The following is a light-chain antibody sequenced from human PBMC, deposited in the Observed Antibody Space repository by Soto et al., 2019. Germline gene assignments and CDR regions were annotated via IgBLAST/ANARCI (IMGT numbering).Light chain of an antibody. CDR1: QTIRNY. J-gene: IGKJ1*01. CDR3: QQYGLQGT. CDR2: DAS. V-gene: IGKV1-5*01. Sequence: DIQMTQSPSTLSAFVGDRVTITCRASQTIRNYLAWYQQKPGKAPDLLIYDASSLENEVPSRFSGSGFGTEFPLTISRLQPDDSATYYCQQYGLQGTFGQGTKVDIK.